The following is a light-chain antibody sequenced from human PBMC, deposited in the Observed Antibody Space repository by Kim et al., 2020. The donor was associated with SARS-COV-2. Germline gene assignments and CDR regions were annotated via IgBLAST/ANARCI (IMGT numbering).Light chain of an antibody. V-gene: IGKV3-11*01. Sequence: LSPGERATLSCRAGQSVSTYVAWYQQKPGQAPRHLMYDVSNRATGIPARFSGSGSGTDFTLTISSLEPEDFAVYYCQQRYNWPPTFGQGTRLEIK. CDR1: QSVSTY. CDR3: QQRYNWPPT. CDR2: DVS. J-gene: IGKJ5*01.